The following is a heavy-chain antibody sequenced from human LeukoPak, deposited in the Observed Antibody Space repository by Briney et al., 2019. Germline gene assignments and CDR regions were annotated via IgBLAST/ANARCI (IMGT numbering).Heavy chain of an antibody. D-gene: IGHD6-19*01. Sequence: GGSLRLSCAASGFTFSSYWMSWVRQAPGKGLEWVSNIKRGGSEKYYVDSVKGRFTISRDHAKNSLYLQMNSLRAEDTAVYYCARVSQWLGMNWFDPWGEGTLVTVSS. CDR2: IKRGGSEK. J-gene: IGHJ5*02. V-gene: IGHV3-7*02. CDR1: GFTFSSYW. CDR3: ARVSQWLGMNWFDP.